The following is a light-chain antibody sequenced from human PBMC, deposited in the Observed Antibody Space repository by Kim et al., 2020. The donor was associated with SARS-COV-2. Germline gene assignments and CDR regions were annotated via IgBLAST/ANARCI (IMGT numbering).Light chain of an antibody. Sequence: ASVGDRVPITCRASQGISTFLAWYQQKLGQAPKVLIYAASTLQSGVPSRFSGSGSGTDFTLTISSLQPEDCATYYCQHHNSFPITFGQGTRLEIK. CDR3: QHHNSFPIT. CDR1: QGISTF. J-gene: IGKJ5*01. CDR2: AAS. V-gene: IGKV1-9*01.